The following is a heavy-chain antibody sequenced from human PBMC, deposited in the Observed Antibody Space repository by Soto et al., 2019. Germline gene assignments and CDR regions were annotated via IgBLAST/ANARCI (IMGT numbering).Heavy chain of an antibody. D-gene: IGHD6-6*01. CDR2: IDPSDSYT. CDR1: GYSFTSYW. CDR3: ARGGSGYSSSSEWFDP. Sequence: GESLKISCKGSGYSFTSYWISWVRQMPGKGLEWMGRIDPSDSYTNYSPSFQGHVTISADKSISTAYLQWSSLKASDTAMYCCARGGSGYSSSSEWFDPWGQGTLVTVSS. J-gene: IGHJ5*02. V-gene: IGHV5-10-1*01.